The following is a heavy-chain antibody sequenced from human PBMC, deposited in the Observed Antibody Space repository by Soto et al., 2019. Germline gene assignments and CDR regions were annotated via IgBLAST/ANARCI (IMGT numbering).Heavy chain of an antibody. CDR3: ARETRTGDYRDSTFNY. Sequence: PSETLSLTCTVSGGSISSGGYYWSWIRQHPGKGLEWIGYIYYSGSTYYNPSLKSRVTISVDTSKNQFSLKLSSVTAADTAVYYCARETRTGDYRDSTFNYWGQGTLVTVSS. CDR2: IYYSGST. J-gene: IGHJ4*02. V-gene: IGHV4-31*03. D-gene: IGHD4-17*01. CDR1: GGSISSGGYY.